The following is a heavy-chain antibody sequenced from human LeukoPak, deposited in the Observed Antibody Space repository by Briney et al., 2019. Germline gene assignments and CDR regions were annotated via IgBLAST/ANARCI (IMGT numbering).Heavy chain of an antibody. J-gene: IGHJ4*02. D-gene: IGHD3-9*01. CDR1: GFTFSSYG. CDR3: AKDAGPYYDILTGWGYFDY. CDR2: IRYDGSNK. Sequence: GSLRLSCAASGFTFSSYGMHWVRQAPGKGLEWVAFIRYDGSNKYYADSVKGRFTISRDNSKNTLYLQMNSLRAEDTAVYYCAKDAGPYYDILTGWGYFDYWGQGTLVTVSS. V-gene: IGHV3-30*02.